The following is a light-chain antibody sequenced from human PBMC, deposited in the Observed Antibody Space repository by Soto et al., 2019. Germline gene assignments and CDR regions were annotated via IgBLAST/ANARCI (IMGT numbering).Light chain of an antibody. V-gene: IGLV2-14*03. CDR3: ASYTTSSTYV. J-gene: IGLJ1*01. CDR1: SSDVGGFNY. CDR2: DVG. Sequence: QSVLTQPASVSGSPGQSIAISCTGTSSDVGGFNYVSWYQQHPGKAPKFMIYDVGSRPSGVSDRFSGSKSGNTASLTISGLQAEDEADYYCASYTTSSTYVFGTGTKVTVL.